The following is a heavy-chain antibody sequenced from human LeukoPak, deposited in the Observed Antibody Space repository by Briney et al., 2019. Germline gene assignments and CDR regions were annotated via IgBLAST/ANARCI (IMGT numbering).Heavy chain of an antibody. CDR3: ARLCGYYPDFDY. Sequence: GGSLRLSCAASGFTFSSYAMHWVRQAPGKGLEWVAVISYDGSNKYYADSVKGRFTISRDNSKNTLYLQMNSLRAEDTAVYYCARLCGYYPDFDYWGQGTLVTVSS. V-gene: IGHV3-30-3*01. D-gene: IGHD3-22*01. J-gene: IGHJ4*02. CDR1: GFTFSSYA. CDR2: ISYDGSNK.